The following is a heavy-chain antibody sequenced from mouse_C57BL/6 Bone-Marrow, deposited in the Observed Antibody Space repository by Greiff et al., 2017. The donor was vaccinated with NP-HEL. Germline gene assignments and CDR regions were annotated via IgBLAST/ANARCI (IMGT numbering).Heavy chain of an antibody. CDR2: IDPSDSYT. CDR3: ARGGLRLRRFAY. D-gene: IGHD2-2*01. J-gene: IGHJ3*01. CDR1: GYTFTSYW. Sequence: QVQLQQPGAELVKPGASVKLSCKASGYTFTSYWMQWVKQRPGQGLEWIGEIDPSDSYTNYNQKFKGKTTLTVDTSSSTAYMQLSSLTSEDSAVYYCARGGLRLRRFAYWGQGTLVTVSA. V-gene: IGHV1-50*01.